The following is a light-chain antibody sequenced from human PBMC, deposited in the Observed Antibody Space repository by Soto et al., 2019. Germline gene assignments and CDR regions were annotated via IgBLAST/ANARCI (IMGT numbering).Light chain of an antibody. Sequence: EIVLTQSPGTLSLSPGERATLSCRASQSVSSSYLARYQQKPGQAPRLLIYGASSRATGIPDRFSGSGSGTDFTLTISRLEPEGFAVYYCQQYGSSPQTFGQGTKVEIK. CDR1: QSVSSSY. J-gene: IGKJ1*01. CDR3: QQYGSSPQT. CDR2: GAS. V-gene: IGKV3-20*01.